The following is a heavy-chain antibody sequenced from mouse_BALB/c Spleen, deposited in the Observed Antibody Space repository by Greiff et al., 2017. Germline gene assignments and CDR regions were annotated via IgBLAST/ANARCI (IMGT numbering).Heavy chain of an antibody. Sequence: VQLQQSGPELVKPGASVKISCKASGYTFTDYNMHWVKQSHGKSLEWIGYIYPYNGGTGYNQKFKSKATLTVDNSSSTAYMELRSLTSEDSAVYYCARGNYYGSRFDYWGQGTTLTVSS. CDR1: GYTFTDYN. CDR2: IYPYNGGT. V-gene: IGHV1S29*02. J-gene: IGHJ2*01. CDR3: ARGNYYGSRFDY. D-gene: IGHD1-1*01.